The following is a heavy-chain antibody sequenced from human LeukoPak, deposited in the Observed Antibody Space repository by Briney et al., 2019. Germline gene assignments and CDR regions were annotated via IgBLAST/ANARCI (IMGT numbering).Heavy chain of an antibody. CDR3: ARRGGHSWDVGNWFDP. V-gene: IGHV4-34*01. CDR2: INHSGST. D-gene: IGHD6-13*01. CDR1: GGSFSGYY. Sequence: SETLSLTCAVYGGSFSGYYWSWIRQPPGKGLEWIGEINHSGSTNYNPSLKSRVTISVDTSKNQFSLKLSSVTAADTAVYYCARRGGHSWDVGNWFDPWGQGTPVTVSS. J-gene: IGHJ5*02.